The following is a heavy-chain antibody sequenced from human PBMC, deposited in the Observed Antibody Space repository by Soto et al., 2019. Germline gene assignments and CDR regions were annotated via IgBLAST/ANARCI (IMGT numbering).Heavy chain of an antibody. CDR2: IYYSGST. CDR1: GASISSGGYY. Sequence: QVQLQESGPGLVKPSQTLSLICTVSGASISSGGYYWSWIRQHPGKGLEWIGYIYYSGSTYYNPSFKCRVTISVDTSKNQFSLKLTSVTAADTAVYYCARDWGRDGCFDYWGQGTLVTVSS. V-gene: IGHV4-31*03. CDR3: ARDWGRDGCFDY. D-gene: IGHD3-16*01. J-gene: IGHJ4*02.